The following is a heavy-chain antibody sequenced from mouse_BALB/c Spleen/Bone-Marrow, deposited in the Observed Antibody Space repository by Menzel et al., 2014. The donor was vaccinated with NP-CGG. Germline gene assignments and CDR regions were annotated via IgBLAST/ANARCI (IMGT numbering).Heavy chain of an antibody. D-gene: IGHD2-1*01. Sequence: VKLMESGAELVRPGTSVKVSCKASGYAFTNYLIEWIKKRPGQGLEWIGVINPGSGGTNYNEKFKGKATLTADKPSSTAYMQLSSLTSDDSAVYFCARGDLYYGNLYAMDYWGQGTSVTVSS. CDR1: GYAFTNYL. CDR2: INPGSGGT. V-gene: IGHV1-54*01. J-gene: IGHJ4*01. CDR3: ARGDLYYGNLYAMDY.